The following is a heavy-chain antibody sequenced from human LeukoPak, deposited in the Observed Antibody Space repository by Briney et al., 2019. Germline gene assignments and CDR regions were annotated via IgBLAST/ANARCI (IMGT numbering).Heavy chain of an antibody. CDR3: ARGSSSWLNWFDP. CDR2: ISNSGMTI. J-gene: IGHJ5*02. V-gene: IGHV3-11*01. D-gene: IGHD6-13*01. CDR1: GFSFSDYY. Sequence: GGSLRLSFAASGFSFSDYYMSWIRQAPGKGLEWISYISNSGMTIYYADSMEGRFTISRDNAKNSLFLHMNSLTAEDTAVYYCARGSSSWLNWFDPWGQGTLVTVSS.